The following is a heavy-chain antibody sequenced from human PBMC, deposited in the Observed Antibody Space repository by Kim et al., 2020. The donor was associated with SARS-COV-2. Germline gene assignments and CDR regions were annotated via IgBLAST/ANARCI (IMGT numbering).Heavy chain of an antibody. CDR3: ARGDYWSGYITGGGMDV. J-gene: IGHJ6*02. Sequence: VKGGFTISRDNSENTRYLQMNSLRAEDTAVYYCARGDYWSGYITGGGMDVWGQGATVTVSS. D-gene: IGHD3-3*01. V-gene: IGHV3-30*07.